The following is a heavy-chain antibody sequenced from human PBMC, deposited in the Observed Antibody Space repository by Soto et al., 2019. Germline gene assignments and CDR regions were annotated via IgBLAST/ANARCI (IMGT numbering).Heavy chain of an antibody. D-gene: IGHD3-10*01. Sequence: QVQLVQSGAEXKKPGSSVKXSXQXSGGXFNTYAMNWVRQAPGQGPEWMGDISPMFGAANYAPKFQGRVTITADESTGTSYMQLSSLTSEDTALYFCAREVQVHTPAFVYWGQGTLVTVSS. J-gene: IGHJ4*02. CDR2: ISPMFGAA. CDR1: GGXFNTYA. V-gene: IGHV1-69*19. CDR3: AREVQVHTPAFVY.